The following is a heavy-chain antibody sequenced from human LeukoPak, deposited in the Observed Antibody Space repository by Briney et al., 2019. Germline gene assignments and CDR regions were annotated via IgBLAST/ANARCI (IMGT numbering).Heavy chain of an antibody. J-gene: IGHJ4*02. Sequence: PSETLSLTCTVSGGSISSYYWSWIRQPPGKGLEWIGYIYHTGSTNYNPSLESRVTMSIDTSKNQFSLKLSSVTAADTAVYYCARHLDGSYFNYWGQGTLVTVPS. D-gene: IGHD3-10*01. V-gene: IGHV4-59*08. CDR1: GGSISSYY. CDR2: IYHTGST. CDR3: ARHLDGSYFNY.